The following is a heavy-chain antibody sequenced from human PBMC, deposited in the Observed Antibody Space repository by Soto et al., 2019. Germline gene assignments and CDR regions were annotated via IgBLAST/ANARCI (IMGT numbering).Heavy chain of an antibody. CDR2: IYATGTT. V-gene: IGHV4-4*07. CDR1: GASISGFY. Sequence: PSETLSLTCTVSGASISGFYWSWIRKSAGKGLEWIGRIYATGTTDYNPSLKSRVMMSVDTSKKQFSLKLRSVTAADTAVYYCVRDGTKTLRDWFDPWGQGISVTVSA. CDR3: VRDGTKTLRDWFDP. J-gene: IGHJ5*02. D-gene: IGHD1-1*01.